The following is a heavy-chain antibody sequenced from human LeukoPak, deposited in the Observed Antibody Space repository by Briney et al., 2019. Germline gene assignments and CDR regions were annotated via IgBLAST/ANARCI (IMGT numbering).Heavy chain of an antibody. CDR2: INHSGDT. V-gene: IGHV4-34*01. CDR1: GGSFSDYY. D-gene: IGHD1-1*01. J-gene: IGHJ6*01. CDR3: ATMSSTTRYYYYYYGTDV. Sequence: SETLSLTCAVYGGSFSDYYWNWIRQPPGKGLEWIGEINHSGDTNYNPSLKSRVTISVDTSRNQFSLNLTSVTAADTAVYYCATMSSTTRYYYYYYGTDVWGHGTTVTGSS.